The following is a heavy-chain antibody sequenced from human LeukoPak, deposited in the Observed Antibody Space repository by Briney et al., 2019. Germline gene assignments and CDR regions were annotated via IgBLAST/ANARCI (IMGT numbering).Heavy chain of an antibody. V-gene: IGHV1-46*01. J-gene: IGHJ4*02. CDR1: GYAFTTYH. Sequence: ASVKVSCKASGYAFTTYHTHWVRQAPGQGLEWLGVMHPSGDTTTYAQKFQGRVTMTSDTSTNTVYMELSSLRSEDTAIYYCAREAGFWGQGTLVTVSS. CDR2: MHPSGDTT. CDR3: AREAGF. D-gene: IGHD6-25*01.